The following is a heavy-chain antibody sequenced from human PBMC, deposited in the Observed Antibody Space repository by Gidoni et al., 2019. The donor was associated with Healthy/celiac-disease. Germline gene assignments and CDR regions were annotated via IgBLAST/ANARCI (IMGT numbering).Heavy chain of an antibody. D-gene: IGHD5-18*01. V-gene: IGHV4-30-2*01. CDR3: ARGGEDTAMVTGYFDY. J-gene: IGHJ4*02. CDR2: IYHSGST. CDR1: GGSISSGGYS. Sequence: LQLQESGSGLVKPSQTLSLTCSVSGGSISSGGYSWSWIRQPPGKGLEWIGYIYHSGSTYYNPSLKSRVTISVDRSKNQFSLKLSSVTAADTAVYYCARGGEDTAMVTGYFDYWGQGTLVTVSS.